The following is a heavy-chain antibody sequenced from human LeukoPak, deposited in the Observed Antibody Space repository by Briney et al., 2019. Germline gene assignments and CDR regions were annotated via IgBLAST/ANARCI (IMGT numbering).Heavy chain of an antibody. J-gene: IGHJ3*02. Sequence: SGPTLVNPTQTLTLTCTFSGSSLSTSGVGVGWIRQPPGKALEWLALIYWNDDKRYSPSLKSRLTITKDTSKNQVVLTMTNMDPVDTATDYCAHGIYSNYVEEVAFDIWGQGTMVTVSS. V-gene: IGHV2-5*01. D-gene: IGHD4-11*01. CDR1: GSSLSTSGVG. CDR2: IYWNDDK. CDR3: AHGIYSNYVEEVAFDI.